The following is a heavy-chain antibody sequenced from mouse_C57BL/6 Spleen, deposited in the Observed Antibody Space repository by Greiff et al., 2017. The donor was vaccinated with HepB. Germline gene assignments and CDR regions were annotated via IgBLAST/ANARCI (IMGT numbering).Heavy chain of an antibody. CDR1: GYTFTSYG. CDR2: IYPRSGNT. J-gene: IGHJ2*01. CDR3: ARWVDSSGDY. D-gene: IGHD3-2*02. V-gene: IGHV1-81*01. Sequence: QVQLKESGAELARPGASVKLSCKASGYTFTSYGISWVKQRTGQGLEWIGEIYPRSGNTYYNEKFKGKATLTADKSSSTAYMELRSLTSEDSAVYFCARWVDSSGDYWGQGTTLTVSS.